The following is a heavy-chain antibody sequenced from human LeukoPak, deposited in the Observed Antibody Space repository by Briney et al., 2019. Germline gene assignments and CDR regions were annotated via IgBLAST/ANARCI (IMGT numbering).Heavy chain of an antibody. J-gene: IGHJ3*02. CDR1: GDSISSSSYY. CDR3: ARPYSYGPHDAFDI. Sequence: SETLSLTCTVSGDSISSSSYYWGWIRQPPGKGLEWIGSIYYSGTTYYNPSLKSRVTISVDTSKNQFSLKLSSVTAADTAVYYCARPYSYGPHDAFDIWGQGTMVTVSS. CDR2: IYYSGTT. D-gene: IGHD5-18*01. V-gene: IGHV4-39*07.